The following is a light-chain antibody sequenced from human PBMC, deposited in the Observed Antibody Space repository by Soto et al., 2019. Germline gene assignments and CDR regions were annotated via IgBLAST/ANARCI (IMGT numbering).Light chain of an antibody. V-gene: IGKV4-1*01. J-gene: IGKJ1*01. CDR1: QSVLYCSNNKNY. Sequence: DIVMTQSPDSLAVPLGERATLNFKSSQSVLYCSNNKNYLAGYQQKPGQPPKLLIYWASTRESGVPDRFSGSGSGTDFTLTISSLQAEDVAVYYCQQYYSTPRTFGQGTKVDIK. CDR3: QQYYSTPRT. CDR2: WAS.